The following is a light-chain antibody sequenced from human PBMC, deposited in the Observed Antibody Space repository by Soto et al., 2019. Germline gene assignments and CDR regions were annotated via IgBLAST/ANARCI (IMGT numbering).Light chain of an antibody. J-gene: IGKJ5*01. Sequence: EVVLTQSPDTLSLPPGERATLSCRASQSISSYLAWYQQKPGQAPRLLIYDASSRATGIPARFSGSGSGTDFTLTISSLDPEDFAVYYCQQRSNRPLTFGQGTRLEIK. V-gene: IGKV3-11*01. CDR3: QQRSNRPLT. CDR2: DAS. CDR1: QSISSY.